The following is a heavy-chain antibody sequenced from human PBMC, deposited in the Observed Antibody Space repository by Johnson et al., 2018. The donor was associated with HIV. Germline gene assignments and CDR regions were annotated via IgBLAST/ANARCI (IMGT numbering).Heavy chain of an antibody. J-gene: IGHJ3*02. CDR2: IYSDGNT. Sequence: EKLVESGGGMVQPGGSLRLSCAASGFTVSSNYMRWVRQAPGRGLDCGSIIYSDGNTYYADSVKGRFTISRALSKHTPSLPLNGPRAEDTAVYYCARDRRVSREGYCSGGTCYPYIAYSDAFDIWGQGTMVTVSS. D-gene: IGHD2-15*01. CDR1: GFTVSSNY. CDR3: ARDRRVSREGYCSGGTCYPYIAYSDAFDI. V-gene: IGHV3-66*01.